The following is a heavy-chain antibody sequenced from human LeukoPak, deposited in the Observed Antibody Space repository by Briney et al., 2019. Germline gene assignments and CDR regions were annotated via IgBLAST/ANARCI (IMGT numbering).Heavy chain of an antibody. V-gene: IGHV3-7*01. Sequence: GGSLRLSCEASGFTFSSYWMNWVRQVPGKGLEWVASVKPDGSDNFYVDSVEGRFTISRDNARYSLFLQMNSLRVEDMAVYYCVRENQLRCWGQGTLVSVSS. CDR1: GFTFSSYW. D-gene: IGHD5-12*01. J-gene: IGHJ4*02. CDR3: VRENQLRC. CDR2: VKPDGSDN.